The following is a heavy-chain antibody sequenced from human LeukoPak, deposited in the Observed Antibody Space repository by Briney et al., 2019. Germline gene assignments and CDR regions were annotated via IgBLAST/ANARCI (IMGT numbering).Heavy chain of an antibody. CDR3: ITAGLSSGWFHYYFDY. D-gene: IGHD6-19*01. J-gene: IGHJ4*02. CDR2: IIPIFGTA. Sequence: GASVKVSCKASGGTFSSYAISWVRQAPGQGLEWMGGIIPIFGTANYAQKFQGRVTITADKSTSTAYMELSSLRSEDTAVYYCITAGLSSGWFHYYFDYWGQGTLVTVSS. V-gene: IGHV1-69*06. CDR1: GGTFSSYA.